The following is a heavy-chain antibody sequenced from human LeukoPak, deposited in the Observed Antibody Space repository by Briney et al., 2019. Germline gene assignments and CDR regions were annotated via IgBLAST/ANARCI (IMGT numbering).Heavy chain of an antibody. Sequence: GGSLRLSCAASGFTLSSYWMSWVRQAPGKGLEWVANIKEDGSEKYYMDSVKGRFTISRDNAKNSLYLQMNSLRAEDTAVYYCARPAYPRHDSSGYCLEWGQGTLVTVSS. J-gene: IGHJ4*02. V-gene: IGHV3-7*01. CDR2: IKEDGSEK. CDR1: GFTLSSYW. D-gene: IGHD3-22*01. CDR3: ARPAYPRHDSSGYCLE.